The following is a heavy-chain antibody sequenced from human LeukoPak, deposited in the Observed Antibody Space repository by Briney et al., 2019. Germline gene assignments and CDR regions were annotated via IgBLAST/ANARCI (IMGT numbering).Heavy chain of an antibody. J-gene: IGHJ4*02. CDR3: AREGRGKGDWLYYFDY. V-gene: IGHV1-18*01. CDR2: ISVYNGNT. Sequence: ASVKVSCKASGGTFSSYAISWVRQAPGQGLEWMGWISVYNGNTNYAQRLQGRVTMTTDTSTSTAYMELRSLRSDDTAVYYCAREGRGKGDWLYYFDYWGQGTLVTVSS. CDR1: GGTFSSYA. D-gene: IGHD3-9*01.